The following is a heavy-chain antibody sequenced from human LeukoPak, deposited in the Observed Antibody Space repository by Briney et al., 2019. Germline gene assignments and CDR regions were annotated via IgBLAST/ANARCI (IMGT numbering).Heavy chain of an antibody. V-gene: IGHV3-21*01. CDR3: ARDPSSGPYSSGWPGNCFDP. D-gene: IGHD6-19*01. CDR1: GFTFSSYS. J-gene: IGHJ5*02. Sequence: GGSLRLSCAASGFTFSSYSMNWVRQAPGKGLEWVSSISSSSSYIYYADSVKGRFTISRDNAKNSLYLQMNSLRAEDTAVYYCARDPSSGPYSSGWPGNCFDPWGRGTLVTVSS. CDR2: ISSSSSYI.